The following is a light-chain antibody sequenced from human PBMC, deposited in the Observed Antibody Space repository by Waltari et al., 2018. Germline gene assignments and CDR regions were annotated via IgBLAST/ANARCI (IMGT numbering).Light chain of an antibody. J-gene: IGKJ1*01. CDR2: GAS. CDR1: QNIRTY. Sequence: DIQMTQSPSSLSASVGDTVTVTCRASQNIRTYLNWYQQKPAKAPKLPIYGASTLQRGVPSRFRGSASGTEFTLTVTNLQPDDFATYFCQQSFSSPWTFGQGTTVNI. V-gene: IGKV1-39*01. CDR3: QQSFSSPWT.